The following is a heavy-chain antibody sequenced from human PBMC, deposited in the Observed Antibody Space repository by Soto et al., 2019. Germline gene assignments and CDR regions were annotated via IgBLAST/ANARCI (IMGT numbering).Heavy chain of an antibody. Sequence: SGPTLVKPTQTLTLTCTFSGFSLSTSGVGVGWIRQPPGKALEWLALIYWDDDKRYSPSLKSRLTITKDTSKNQVVLTMTNMDPVDTATYYCAHSAYNWNHELGAGYFDYWGQGTLVTVSS. V-gene: IGHV2-5*02. CDR2: IYWDDDK. J-gene: IGHJ4*02. D-gene: IGHD1-20*01. CDR1: GFSLSTSGVG. CDR3: AHSAYNWNHELGAGYFDY.